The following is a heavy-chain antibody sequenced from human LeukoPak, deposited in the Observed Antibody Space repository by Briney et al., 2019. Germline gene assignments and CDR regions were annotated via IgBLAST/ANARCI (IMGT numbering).Heavy chain of an antibody. CDR3: ARPGYYDSSGYFDDAFDI. Sequence: SETLSLTCTVSGGSISSYYWSWIRQPPGKGLERIGYIYYSGSTNYNPSLKSRVTISVDTSKNQFSLKLSSVTTADTAVYYCARPGYYDSSGYFDDAFDIWGQGTMVTVSS. V-gene: IGHV4-59*08. CDR2: IYYSGST. J-gene: IGHJ3*02. CDR1: GGSISSYY. D-gene: IGHD3-22*01.